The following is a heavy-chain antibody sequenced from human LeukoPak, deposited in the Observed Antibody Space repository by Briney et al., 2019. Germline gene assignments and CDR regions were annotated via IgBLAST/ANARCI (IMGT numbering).Heavy chain of an antibody. CDR3: AREKTLGVVQLSGYYYYGMDV. V-gene: IGHV1-69*04. J-gene: IGHJ6*02. CDR2: IIPILGIA. Sequence: ASVKVSCKASGGTFSSYAISWVRQAPGQGLEWMGRIIPILGIASYAQKFQGRVTMTRDTSTSTVYMELSSLRSEDTAVYYCAREKTLGVVQLSGYYYYGMDVWGQGTTVTVSS. CDR1: GGTFSSYA. D-gene: IGHD3-3*01.